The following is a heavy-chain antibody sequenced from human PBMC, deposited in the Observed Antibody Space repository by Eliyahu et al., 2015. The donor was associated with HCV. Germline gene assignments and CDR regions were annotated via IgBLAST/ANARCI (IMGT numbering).Heavy chain of an antibody. CDR3: AKDRSGYSYGYSSAAPLDY. CDR1: GFTFSSXA. D-gene: IGHD5-18*01. Sequence: EVQLLESGGGLVQPGGSLRLSCAASGFTFSSXAXSWVRQAPGKGLEWVSAISGSGGSTYYADSVKGRFTISRDNSKNTLYLQMNSLRAEDTAVYYCAKDRSGYSYGYSSAAPLDYWGQGTLVTVSS. J-gene: IGHJ4*02. CDR2: ISGSGGST. V-gene: IGHV3-23*01.